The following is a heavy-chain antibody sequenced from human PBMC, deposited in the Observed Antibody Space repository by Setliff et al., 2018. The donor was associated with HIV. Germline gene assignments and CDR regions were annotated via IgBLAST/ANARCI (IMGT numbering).Heavy chain of an antibody. J-gene: IGHJ3*02. Sequence: PSETLSLTCAVSGGSISNSSHYWGWIRQAPGKGLEWIANIYFSGSTYSNPSLKSRVTISVDTSKNQFSLMLSSVTAADTAVYFCARLRRAARRYDAFDIWGQGTMVTVSS. CDR3: ARLRRAARRYDAFDI. V-gene: IGHV4-39*01. D-gene: IGHD6-6*01. CDR2: IYFSGST. CDR1: GGSISNSSHY.